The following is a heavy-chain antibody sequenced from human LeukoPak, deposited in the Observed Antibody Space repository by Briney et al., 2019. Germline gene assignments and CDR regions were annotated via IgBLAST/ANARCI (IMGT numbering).Heavy chain of an antibody. CDR2: ISYDGSNK. Sequence: PGGSLRLSCAASGFTFSSYGMHWVRQAPGKGLEWVAVISYDGSNKYYADSVEGRFTISRDNSKNTLYLQMNSLRAEDTAVYYCAKPYSSGWHLFDYWGQGTLVTVSS. CDR3: AKPYSSGWHLFDY. CDR1: GFTFSSYG. V-gene: IGHV3-30*18. J-gene: IGHJ4*02. D-gene: IGHD6-19*01.